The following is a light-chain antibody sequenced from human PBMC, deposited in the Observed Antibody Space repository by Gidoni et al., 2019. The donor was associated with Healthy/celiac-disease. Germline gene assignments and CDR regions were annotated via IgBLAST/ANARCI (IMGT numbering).Light chain of an antibody. CDR2: GNS. CDR1: SSNIGAGYD. CDR3: QSYDSSLSGSGV. Sequence: QSVLTQPSSVSGAPGQRVTISCTGSSSNIGAGYDVHWYQQLPGTAPKLLIYGNSKRPSGVPDRFSGSKSGTSASLAITGLQAEDEADYYCQSYDSSLSGSGVFGGGTKLTVL. V-gene: IGLV1-40*01. J-gene: IGLJ3*02.